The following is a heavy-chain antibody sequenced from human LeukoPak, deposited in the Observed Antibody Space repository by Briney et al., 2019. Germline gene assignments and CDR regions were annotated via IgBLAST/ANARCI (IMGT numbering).Heavy chain of an antibody. V-gene: IGHV3-48*01. J-gene: IGHJ4*02. Sequence: PGGSLRLSCAASGFTFSSYSMNWVRQAPGKGLEWASYISSSSSTIYYADSVKGRFTISRDNAKNSLYLQMNSLRGEDTAVYYCARDGYYDSSGYTLGYWGQGTLVTVSS. CDR2: ISSSSSTI. D-gene: IGHD3-22*01. CDR3: ARDGYYDSSGYTLGY. CDR1: GFTFSSYS.